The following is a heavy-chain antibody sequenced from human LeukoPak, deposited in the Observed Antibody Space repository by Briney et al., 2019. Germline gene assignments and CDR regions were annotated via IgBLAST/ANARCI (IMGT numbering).Heavy chain of an antibody. Sequence: PSETLSLTCTVSGGSISSSSYYWGWIRQPPGKGLEWIGSIYYSGSTYYNPSLKSLVTISVDTSKKQFSLKLSSVTAADTAVYYCEVSGGFDYWGQGTLVTVSS. CDR1: GGSISSSSYY. CDR3: EVSGGFDY. V-gene: IGHV4-39*01. CDR2: IYYSGST. J-gene: IGHJ4*02. D-gene: IGHD2-15*01.